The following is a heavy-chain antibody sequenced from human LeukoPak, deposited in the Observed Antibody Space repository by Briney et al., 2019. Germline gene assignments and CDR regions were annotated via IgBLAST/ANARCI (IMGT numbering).Heavy chain of an antibody. CDR3: ARNLRLHTPRAFDI. Sequence: QPGGSLILSCAASGFTFSDYWMNWVRQAPGKGLEWVANIEEKGSQIYYVDSVRGRFTISRDNAKNSLYLQMNSLRAEDTAVYYCARNLRLHTPRAFDIWGQGTMVTVSS. CDR1: GFTFSDYW. J-gene: IGHJ3*02. D-gene: IGHD5-24*01. CDR2: IEEKGSQI. V-gene: IGHV3-7*05.